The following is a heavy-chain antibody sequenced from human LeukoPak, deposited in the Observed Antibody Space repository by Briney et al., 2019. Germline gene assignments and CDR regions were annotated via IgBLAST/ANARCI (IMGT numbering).Heavy chain of an antibody. CDR1: GGSFSGYY. V-gene: IGHV4-34*01. Sequence: SETLSLTCAVYGGSFSGYYWSWIRQPPGKGLEWIGEINHSGSTNYNPSLKSRVTISVDTSKNQFSLKLSSVTAADTAVYYCARGPRYYDILTGYYPMYYFDYWGQGTLVAVSS. D-gene: IGHD3-9*01. CDR2: INHSGST. J-gene: IGHJ4*02. CDR3: ARGPRYYDILTGYYPMYYFDY.